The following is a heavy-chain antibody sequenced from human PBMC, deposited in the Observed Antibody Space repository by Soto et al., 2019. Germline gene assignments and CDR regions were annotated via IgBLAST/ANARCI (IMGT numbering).Heavy chain of an antibody. CDR2: ISYDGSNK. Sequence: QVQLVESGGGVVQPGRSLRLSCAASGFTFSSYGMHWVRQAPGKGLEWVAVISYDGSNKYYADSVKGRFTISRDNSKNTLYLQMNSLRAEDTAVYYCAKDCCNWKHLGWFDSWGQGTLVTVSS. V-gene: IGHV3-30*18. D-gene: IGHD1-20*01. CDR3: AKDCCNWKHLGWFDS. CDR1: GFTFSSYG. J-gene: IGHJ5*01.